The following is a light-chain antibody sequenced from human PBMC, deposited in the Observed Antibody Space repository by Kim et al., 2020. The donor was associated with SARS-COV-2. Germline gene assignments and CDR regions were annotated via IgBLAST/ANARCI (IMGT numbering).Light chain of an antibody. CDR3: QAWDSSSKVV. CDR2: QDS. J-gene: IGLJ2*01. CDR1: KLGNKY. Sequence: SSELTQPPSVSVSPGQTASITCSGDKLGNKYACWYQQKPGQSPVLVIYQDSKRPSGIPERFSGSNFGNTATLTISGTQAMDEADYYCQAWDSSSKVVFGGGTQLTVL. V-gene: IGLV3-1*01.